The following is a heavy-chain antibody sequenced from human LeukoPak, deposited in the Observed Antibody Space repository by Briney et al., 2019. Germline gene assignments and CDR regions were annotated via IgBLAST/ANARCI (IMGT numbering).Heavy chain of an antibody. CDR1: GGSISSGGYY. D-gene: IGHD5-18*01. CDR3: ARAGSNGYYFDY. V-gene: IGHV4-31*03. Sequence: PSETLSLTCTVSGGSISSGGYYWSWIRQHPGKGLEWIGYIYYSGSTYYNPSLKSRVTISVDTSKNQFSLKLSSVTAADTAVYYCARAGSNGYYFDYWGQGNLVTVSS. J-gene: IGHJ4*02. CDR2: IYYSGST.